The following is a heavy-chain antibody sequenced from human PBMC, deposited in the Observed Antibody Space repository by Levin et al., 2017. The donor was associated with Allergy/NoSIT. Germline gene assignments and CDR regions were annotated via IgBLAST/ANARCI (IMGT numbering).Heavy chain of an antibody. CDR3: ARGGGPATASYYYGMDV. CDR2: IWYDGSNK. Sequence: PGGSLRLSCAASGFTFSSYGMHWVRQAPGKGLEWVAVIWYDGSNKYYADSVKGRFTISRDNSKNTLYLQMNSLRAEDTAVYYCARGGGPATASYYYGMDVWGQGTTVTVSS. J-gene: IGHJ6*02. D-gene: IGHD2-21*02. CDR1: GFTFSSYG. V-gene: IGHV3-33*01.